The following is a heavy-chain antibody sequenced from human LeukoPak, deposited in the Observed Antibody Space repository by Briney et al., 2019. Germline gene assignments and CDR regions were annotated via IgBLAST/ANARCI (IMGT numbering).Heavy chain of an antibody. J-gene: IGHJ4*02. CDR3: AKDREMPTDY. Sequence: GGSLRLSCAASGFTFSSYAMSWVRQARGKGVEWVSAISGSGGSRYYADCVKGRFTISRDKSKNTVYVQMNSLRDGDTAVYYCAKDREMPTDYWGQGPLVPVSS. CDR2: ISGSGGSR. D-gene: IGHD5-24*01. CDR1: GFTFSSYA. V-gene: IGHV3-23*01.